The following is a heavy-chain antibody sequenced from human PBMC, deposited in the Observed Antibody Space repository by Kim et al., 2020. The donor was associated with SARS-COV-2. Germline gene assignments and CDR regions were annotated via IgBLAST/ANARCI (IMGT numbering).Heavy chain of an antibody. V-gene: IGHV3-66*01. J-gene: IGHJ6*02. CDR1: GFTVSSNY. Sequence: GGSLRLSCAASGFTVSSNYMSWVRQAPGKGLEWVSVIYSGGSTYYADSVKGRFTISRDNSKNTLYLQMNSLRAEDTAVYYCARDLLYDFWSGYYGMDVWGQGTTVTVSS. CDR3: ARDLLYDFWSGYYGMDV. CDR2: IYSGGST. D-gene: IGHD3-3*01.